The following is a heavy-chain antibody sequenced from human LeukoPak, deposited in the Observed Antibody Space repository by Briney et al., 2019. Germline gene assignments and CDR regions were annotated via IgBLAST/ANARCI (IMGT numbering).Heavy chain of an antibody. J-gene: IGHJ3*02. D-gene: IGHD1-1*01. V-gene: IGHV3-23*01. Sequence: GGSVRLSCVASGFSSHIYVMSWVRQAPGKGLEWVSAISGSGGSTYYADSVKGRFTISRDNSKNTLYLQMNSLRAEDTAVYYCAKDRRTTWAFDIWCQGTMVTVSS. CDR3: AKDRRTTWAFDI. CDR1: GFSSHIYV. CDR2: ISGSGGST.